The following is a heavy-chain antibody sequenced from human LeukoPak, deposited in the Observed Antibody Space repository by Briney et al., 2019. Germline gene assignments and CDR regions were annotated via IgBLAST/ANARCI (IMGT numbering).Heavy chain of an antibody. J-gene: IGHJ3*02. Sequence: GGSLRLSCAASGFTFDDYGMSRVRQAPGKGLEWVSGINWKGGSTGYADSVKGRFTISRDNAKNSLYLQMNSLRAEDTAVYYCARDGAVAGTSVAFDIWGQGTMVTVSS. D-gene: IGHD6-19*01. CDR1: GFTFDDYG. CDR2: INWKGGST. CDR3: ARDGAVAGTSVAFDI. V-gene: IGHV3-20*04.